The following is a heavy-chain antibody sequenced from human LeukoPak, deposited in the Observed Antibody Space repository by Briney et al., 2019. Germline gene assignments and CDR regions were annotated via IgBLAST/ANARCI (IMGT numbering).Heavy chain of an antibody. CDR2: MNPNSGNT. CDR3: ASGYCSSTSCYWFDP. J-gene: IGHJ5*02. D-gene: IGHD2-2*01. CDR1: GYTFTSYG. Sequence: GASVKVSCKASGYTFTSYGISWVRQAPGQGLEWMGWMNPNSGNTGYAQKFQGRVTMTRNTSISTAYMELSSLRSEDTAVYYCASGYCSSTSCYWFDPWGQGTLVTVSS. V-gene: IGHV1-8*02.